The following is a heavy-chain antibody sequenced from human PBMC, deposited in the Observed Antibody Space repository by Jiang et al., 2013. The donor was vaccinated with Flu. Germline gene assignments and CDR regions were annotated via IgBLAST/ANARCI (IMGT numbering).Heavy chain of an antibody. D-gene: IGHD3-3*01. CDR1: GFTFSGSA. V-gene: IGHV3-73*01. CDR3: TRAGGYYDFWSGYSDYYYYGMDV. Sequence: QLLESGGGLVQPGGSLKLSCAASGFTFSGSAMHWVRQASGKGLEWVGRIRSKANSYATAYAASVKGRFTISRDDSKNTAYLQMNSLKTEDTAVYYCTRAGGYYDFWSGYSDYYYYGMDVWGQGTTVTVSS. J-gene: IGHJ6*02. CDR2: IRSKANSYAT.